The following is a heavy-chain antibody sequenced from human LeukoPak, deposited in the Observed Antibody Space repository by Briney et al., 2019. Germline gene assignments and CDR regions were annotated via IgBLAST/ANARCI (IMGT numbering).Heavy chain of an antibody. CDR2: IYSVGSST. D-gene: IGHD3-9*01. CDR3: ARDFDRYYFDY. Sequence: GGSLRLSCAASGFTFSSYWMHWVRQAPGKGLVWVSRIYSVGSSTSSADSVKGRFTISRDNAKNTLYLQMNSLRAEDTAAYYCARDFDRYYFDYWGQGTLVTVSS. CDR1: GFTFSSYW. J-gene: IGHJ4*02. V-gene: IGHV3-74*01.